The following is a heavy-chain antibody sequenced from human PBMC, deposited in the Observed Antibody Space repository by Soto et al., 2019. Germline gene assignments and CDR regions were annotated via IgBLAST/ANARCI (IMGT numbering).Heavy chain of an antibody. CDR1: GFTFSYYA. D-gene: IGHD3-16*01. Sequence: GGSLRLSCVASGFTFSYYAMTWVRQAPGKGLEWVATISATGGNIEYTDSLKGRFTISRDNSKNTLYLQLNGLTSNDTAVHYCAKVAGGLGYFDLWGRGTLVTVSS. CDR2: ISATGGNI. V-gene: IGHV3-23*01. CDR3: AKVAGGLGYFDL. J-gene: IGHJ2*01.